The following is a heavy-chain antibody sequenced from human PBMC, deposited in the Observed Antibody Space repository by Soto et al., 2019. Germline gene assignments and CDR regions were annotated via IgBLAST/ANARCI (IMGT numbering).Heavy chain of an antibody. V-gene: IGHV3-21*01. D-gene: IGHD5-12*01. J-gene: IGHJ6*02. CDR2: ISSSSSYI. CDR3: ARASRYSGYDPNYYYYGMDV. CDR1: GFTFSSYS. Sequence: EVQLVESGGGLVKPGGSLRLSCAASGFTFSSYSMNWVRQAPGKGLEWVSSISSSSSYIYYADSVKGRFTISRDNAKNSLYLQMNSLRAEDTAVYYCARASRYSGYDPNYYYYGMDVWGQGTTVTVSS.